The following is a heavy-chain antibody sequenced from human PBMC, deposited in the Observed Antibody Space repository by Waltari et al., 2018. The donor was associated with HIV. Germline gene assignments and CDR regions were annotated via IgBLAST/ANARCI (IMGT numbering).Heavy chain of an antibody. CDR3: ARDLSGATDGGFDY. V-gene: IGHV3-21*01. Sequence: EVQLVESGGGLVKPGGSLRLSCAAHGFPFSSYSMNWVRKAPGKGLEWVSSISSSSSYIYYADSVKGRFTISRDNAKNSLYLQMNSLRAEDTAVYYCARDLSGATDGGFDYWGQGTLVTVSS. J-gene: IGHJ4*02. CDR2: ISSSSSYI. D-gene: IGHD1-26*01. CDR1: GFPFSSYS.